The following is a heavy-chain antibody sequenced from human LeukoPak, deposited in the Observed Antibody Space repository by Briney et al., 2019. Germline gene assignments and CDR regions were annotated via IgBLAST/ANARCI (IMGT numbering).Heavy chain of an antibody. D-gene: IGHD1-1*01. CDR3: ARDNDRDFDY. V-gene: IGHV1-2*02. J-gene: IGHJ4*02. CDR2: INPNSGGT. CDR1: GYTFTGYY. Sequence: GASVKVSCKASGYTFTGYYMHCVRQAPGQGLEWMGWINPNSGGTNYAQKFEGRVTMTRDTSISTAYMELSRLRSDDTAVYYCARDNDRDFDYWGQGTLVTVSS.